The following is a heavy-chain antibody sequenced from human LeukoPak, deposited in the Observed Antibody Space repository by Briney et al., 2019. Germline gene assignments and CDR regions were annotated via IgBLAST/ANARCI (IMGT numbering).Heavy chain of an antibody. CDR2: LSYSGTT. D-gene: IGHD3-16*02. CDR1: GGSISSSDNY. CDR3: ARGRGSYLLY. Sequence: SETLSLTCTVSGGSISSSDNYWGWIRQPPGKTLEWIGSLSYSGTTNYNPSLKSRAAISLDMSKNQFSLRLSSVTAADTAVYYCARGRGSYLLYWGQGTLVTVSS. V-gene: IGHV4-39*01. J-gene: IGHJ4*02.